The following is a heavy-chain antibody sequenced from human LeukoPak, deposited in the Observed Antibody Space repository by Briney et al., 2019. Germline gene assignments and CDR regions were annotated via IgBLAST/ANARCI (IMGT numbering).Heavy chain of an antibody. J-gene: IGHJ5*02. Sequence: GRSLRLSCAASGFTFSSYSMNWVRQAPGKGLEWVSYISSGSSTIYYADSVKGRFTISRDNAKNSLYLQMNSLRAEDTAVYYCARYEAVAGWFDPWGQGTLVTVSS. CDR2: ISSGSSTI. CDR1: GFTFSSYS. CDR3: ARYEAVAGWFDP. D-gene: IGHD6-19*01. V-gene: IGHV3-48*01.